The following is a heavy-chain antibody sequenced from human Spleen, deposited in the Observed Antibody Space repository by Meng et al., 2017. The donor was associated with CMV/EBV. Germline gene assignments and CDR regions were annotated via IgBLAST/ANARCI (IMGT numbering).Heavy chain of an antibody. J-gene: IGHJ4*02. D-gene: IGHD3-3*01. Sequence: GESLKISCAASGFTFSRYEMNWVRQAPGKGLEWVSYISSSGSTIYYADSVKGRFTIFRDNAKNSLYLQMNSLRAEDTAVYYCARGSDYDFWSGYPFEDWGRGTLVTVSS. CDR2: ISSSGSTI. V-gene: IGHV3-48*03. CDR1: GFTFSRYE. CDR3: ARGSDYDFWSGYPFED.